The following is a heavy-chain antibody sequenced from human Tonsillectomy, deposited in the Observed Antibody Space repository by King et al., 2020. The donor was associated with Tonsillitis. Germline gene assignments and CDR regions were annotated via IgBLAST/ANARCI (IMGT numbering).Heavy chain of an antibody. CDR1: GFTFSDYY. Sequence: VQLVESGGGLVKSGGSLRLSCAASGFTFSDYYMSWIRQAPGKGLEWVSDISSSSSYTNYADSVKGRFTISRDNAKNSLFLQMNSLRAEDTAGDYCASRMAKKDYFDYWGQGTLFTVSS. CDR2: ISSSSSYT. V-gene: IGHV3-11*06. J-gene: IGHJ4*02. CDR3: ASRMAKKDYFDY. D-gene: IGHD5-24*01.